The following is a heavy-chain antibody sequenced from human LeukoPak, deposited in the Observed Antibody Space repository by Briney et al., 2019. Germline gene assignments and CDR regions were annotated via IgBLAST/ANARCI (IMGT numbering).Heavy chain of an antibody. V-gene: IGHV4-34*01. Sequence: KPSETLSLTCAVYGGSFSGYYWSWIRQPPGKGLEWIGEINHSGSTNYNPSLKSRVTISVDTSKNQFSLKLSSVTAADTAVYYCARGRKLGYCSSTSCYGLSYFDYWGQGTLVTVSS. D-gene: IGHD2-2*01. J-gene: IGHJ4*02. CDR1: GGSFSGYY. CDR2: INHSGST. CDR3: ARGRKLGYCSSTSCYGLSYFDY.